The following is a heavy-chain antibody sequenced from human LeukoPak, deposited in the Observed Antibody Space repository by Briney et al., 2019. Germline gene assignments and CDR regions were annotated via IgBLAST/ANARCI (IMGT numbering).Heavy chain of an antibody. Sequence: GGSLRLSCAASGFTFSNYWMSCVRQAPGKGLEWVANIKEDGSEKYYVDSVKGRFTISRDNAKNSLYLQMNSLRAEDTAVYYCVRIYNDNNSGYRPFDFWGQGTLVTVSS. CDR3: VRIYNDNNSGYRPFDF. J-gene: IGHJ4*02. CDR1: GFTFSNYW. D-gene: IGHD3-22*01. V-gene: IGHV3-7*01. CDR2: IKEDGSEK.